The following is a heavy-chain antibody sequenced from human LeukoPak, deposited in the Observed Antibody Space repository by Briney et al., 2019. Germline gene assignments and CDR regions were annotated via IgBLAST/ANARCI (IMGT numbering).Heavy chain of an antibody. J-gene: IGHJ4*02. CDR2: ISSSGRYI. Sequence: GGSLRLSCAASGFTFSAYSMNWVRQAPGKGLEWVSAISSSGRYINYADSVKGRFTISRDNAKNSLYMQMDSLRVEDTALYYCAKVGGGYNEYGSGSYDYWGQGTLVTVSS. CDR1: GFTFSAYS. V-gene: IGHV3-21*01. D-gene: IGHD3-10*01. CDR3: AKVGGGYNEYGSGSYDY.